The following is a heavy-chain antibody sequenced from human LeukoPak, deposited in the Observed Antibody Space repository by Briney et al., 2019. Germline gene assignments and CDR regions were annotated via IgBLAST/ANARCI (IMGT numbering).Heavy chain of an antibody. D-gene: IGHD1-26*01. Sequence: ASVRVSCKASGFSFSSYGFSWVRQAPGQGLEWMGWISAYNGKTNYAQKFQGRVTMTTDTSTSTFYMDLRSLRSDDTAVYFCARGGALTSFDSWGQGTLITVSS. CDR2: ISAYNGKT. J-gene: IGHJ4*02. V-gene: IGHV1-18*01. CDR1: GFSFSSYG. CDR3: ARGGALTSFDS.